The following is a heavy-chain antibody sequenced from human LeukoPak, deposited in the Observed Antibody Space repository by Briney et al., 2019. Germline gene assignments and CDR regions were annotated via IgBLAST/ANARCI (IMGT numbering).Heavy chain of an antibody. V-gene: IGHV1-46*03. D-gene: IGHD2-21*01. Sequence: ASVKVSCKASGYTLTSYYMHWVRQAPGQGLEWMGIINPSGGSTSYAQKFQGRVTMTRDTSTSTVYMELSSLRSEDTAVYYCARSAYCGGDCYSNYYYYYYMDVWGKGTTVTVSS. J-gene: IGHJ6*03. CDR3: ARSAYCGGDCYSNYYYYYYMDV. CDR2: INPSGGST. CDR1: GYTLTSYY.